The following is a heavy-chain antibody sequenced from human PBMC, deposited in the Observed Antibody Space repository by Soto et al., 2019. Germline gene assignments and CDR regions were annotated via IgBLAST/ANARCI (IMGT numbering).Heavy chain of an antibody. CDR2: IWYDGSNK. V-gene: IGHV3-33*01. CDR1: GFIFRSYG. CDR3: ASSGG. D-gene: IGHD1-26*01. J-gene: IGHJ4*02. Sequence: PGGSLRLSCAASGFIFRSYGMHWVRQAPGKGLEWVAVIWYDGSNKNYADPVKGRFTISRDNAKDTLFLQMNSLRAEDTAVYYCASSGGWGQGTLVTVYS.